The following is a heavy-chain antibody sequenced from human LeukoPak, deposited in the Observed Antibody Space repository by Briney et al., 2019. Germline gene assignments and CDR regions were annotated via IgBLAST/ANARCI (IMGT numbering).Heavy chain of an antibody. CDR1: GYTFTNNW. D-gene: IGHD4-17*01. J-gene: IGHJ6*03. CDR2: ISPTGGST. V-gene: IGHV1-46*01. CDR3: ARGEKRYGDYGYYYYYYMDV. Sequence: ASVKVPCKAFGYTFTNNWMHWVRQAPGQGPEWMGLISPTGGSTAYAQKFQGRVTITADESTSTAYMELSSLRSEDTAVYYCARGEKRYGDYGYYYYYYMDVWGKGTTVTISS.